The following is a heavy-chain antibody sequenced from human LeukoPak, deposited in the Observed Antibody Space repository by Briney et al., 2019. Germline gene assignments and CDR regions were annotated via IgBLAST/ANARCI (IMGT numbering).Heavy chain of an antibody. D-gene: IGHD3-22*01. CDR2: ISYDGSNK. Sequence: GGSVRLSCAACGFTFSSYGMHWSRQAPGKGLECVAVISYDGSNKYYGDSVKGRFTISRDNFKNTLYLQMNSLRAEDTAVYYCAKDRYYYDSSGYYRVDYWGQGTVVTVSS. CDR3: AKDRYYYDSSGYYRVDY. J-gene: IGHJ4*02. V-gene: IGHV3-30*18. CDR1: GFTFSSYG.